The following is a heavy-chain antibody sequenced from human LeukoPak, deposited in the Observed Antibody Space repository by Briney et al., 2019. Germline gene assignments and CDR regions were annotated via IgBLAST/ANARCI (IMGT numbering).Heavy chain of an antibody. J-gene: IGHJ4*02. CDR1: GGSISSSAYY. Sequence: SETLSLTCSVSGGSISSSAYYWGWIRQPPGQGLEWIGGIYYSGNTYYNPSLKSPVTISIDTSKNQFSLRLISVTAADTAVYYCAKDLTPGYFYGGNSLGSGRRSFFDYWGQGTLVTVSS. D-gene: IGHD4-23*01. CDR3: AKDLTPGYFYGGNSLGSGRRSFFDY. CDR2: IYYSGNT. V-gene: IGHV4-39*07.